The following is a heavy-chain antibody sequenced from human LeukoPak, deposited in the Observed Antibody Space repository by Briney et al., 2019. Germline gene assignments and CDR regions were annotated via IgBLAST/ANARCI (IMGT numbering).Heavy chain of an antibody. D-gene: IGHD4-23*01. CDR3: ATGRPVGYYYYYMDV. CDR1: GGTFSSYA. V-gene: IGHV1-24*01. J-gene: IGHJ6*03. Sequence: ASVKVSCKASGGTFSSYAISWVRQAPGQGLEWMGGFDPEDGETIYAQKFQGRVTMTEDTSTDTAYMELSSLRSEDTAVYYCATGRPVGYYYYYMDVWGKGTTVTVSS. CDR2: FDPEDGET.